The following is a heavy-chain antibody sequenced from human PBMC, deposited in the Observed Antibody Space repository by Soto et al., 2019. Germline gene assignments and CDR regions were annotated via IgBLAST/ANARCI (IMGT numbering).Heavy chain of an antibody. D-gene: IGHD3-10*01. CDR1: GGSFSGYY. V-gene: IGHV4-34*01. CDR2: INHSGST. Sequence: QVQLQQWGAGLLKPSETLSLTCAVYGGSFSGYYWSWIRQPPGKGLEWIGEINHSGSTNYNPSLKRRVTISVDTSKNQFSLKLTSVTAADTAVYYCARTPPYYYGSGGLRGVYWLNWGQGTLVTVSS. CDR3: ARTPPYYYGSGGLRGVYWLN. J-gene: IGHJ4*02.